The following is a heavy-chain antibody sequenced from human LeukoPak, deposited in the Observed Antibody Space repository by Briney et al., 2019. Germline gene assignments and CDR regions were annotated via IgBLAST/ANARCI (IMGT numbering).Heavy chain of an antibody. Sequence: GGSLRLSCAASGFTFSSYAMSWVRQAPGKGLEWVSAISGSGGSTYYADSVKGRSTISRDDSKNTLYLHMNSLRAEDTAVYYCANSHLPYYFDYWGQGTLVTVSS. J-gene: IGHJ4*02. CDR3: ANSHLPYYFDY. CDR1: GFTFSSYA. V-gene: IGHV3-23*01. CDR2: ISGSGGST.